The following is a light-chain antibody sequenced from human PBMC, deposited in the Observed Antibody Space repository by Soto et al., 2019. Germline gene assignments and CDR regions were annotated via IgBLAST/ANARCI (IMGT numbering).Light chain of an antibody. CDR2: DAS. Sequence: DIQMTQSPSTLSASVGDRVTITCRASQSISSWLAWYQQKPGKAPKLLIYDASSLESGVPSRFSGSGYGTEFTLTISSLQLDDFATYYCQQYNSYSRTFGQGTKVDIK. J-gene: IGKJ1*01. CDR3: QQYNSYSRT. CDR1: QSISSW. V-gene: IGKV1-5*01.